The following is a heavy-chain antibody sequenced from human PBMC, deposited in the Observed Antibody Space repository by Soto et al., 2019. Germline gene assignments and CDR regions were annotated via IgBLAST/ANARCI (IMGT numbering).Heavy chain of an antibody. V-gene: IGHV1-18*04. Sequence: VKVSCKPSGYIFRNYAISWVRQAPGQGLEWMGWISVSNDNTDSAHALRGRLTMTTDTSTSTAYLELTSLMSNDTAVYYCARSSPSLDYWGQGSMVTVSS. CDR1: GYIFRNYA. J-gene: IGHJ4*02. D-gene: IGHD3-10*01. CDR2: ISVSNDNT. CDR3: ARSSPSLDY.